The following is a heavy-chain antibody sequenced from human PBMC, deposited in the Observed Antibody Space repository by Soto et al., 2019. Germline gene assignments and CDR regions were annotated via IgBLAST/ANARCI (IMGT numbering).Heavy chain of an antibody. D-gene: IGHD6-13*01. J-gene: IGHJ3*02. Sequence: GGSLRLSCAASGFTFDDFAMHWVRQAPGRGLEWVSGINWSGGSSGYSDSVKGRFTISRDNAKNSLYLEMNSLRVEDTALFYCVKANDQQLVEGGPFDMWGQGTMVTVSS. V-gene: IGHV3-9*01. CDR2: INWSGGSS. CDR3: VKANDQQLVEGGPFDM. CDR1: GFTFDDFA.